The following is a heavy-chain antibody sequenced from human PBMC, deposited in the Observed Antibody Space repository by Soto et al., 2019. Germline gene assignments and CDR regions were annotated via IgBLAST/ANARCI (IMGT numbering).Heavy chain of an antibody. D-gene: IGHD6-19*01. CDR1: GGTFSSYA. V-gene: IGHV1-69*13. Sequence: EASVKVSCKASGGTFSSYAISWVRQAPGQGLEWMGGIIPIFGTANYAQKFQGRVTITADESTSTAYMELSSLRSEDTAVYYCARDGGHLAQLFGIAVAGSRWFDPWGQGTLVTVSP. J-gene: IGHJ5*02. CDR2: IIPIFGTA. CDR3: ARDGGHLAQLFGIAVAGSRWFDP.